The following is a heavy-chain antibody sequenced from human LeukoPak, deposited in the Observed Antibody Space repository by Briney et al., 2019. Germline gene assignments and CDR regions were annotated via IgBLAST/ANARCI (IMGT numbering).Heavy chain of an antibody. CDR1: GYTFTDYV. Sequence: ASVKVSCKASGYTFTDYVIHWVRQAPGQGLEWMGWINPNIGDASYAQKFQDRVTMTRDRSINTAYMELSRLTSDDTAVYYCARMDLDGGDSIGFDSWGQGTLVTVSS. J-gene: IGHJ5*01. D-gene: IGHD2-21*02. V-gene: IGHV1-2*02. CDR2: INPNIGDA. CDR3: ARMDLDGGDSIGFDS.